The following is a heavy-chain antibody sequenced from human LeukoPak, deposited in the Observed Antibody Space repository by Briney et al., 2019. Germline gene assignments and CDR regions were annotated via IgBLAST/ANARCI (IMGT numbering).Heavy chain of an antibody. CDR2: ISYDGNNK. J-gene: IGHJ4*02. D-gene: IGHD2-2*01. Sequence: PGGSLRLSCAASGFTVSSNYMSWVRQAPGKGLEWVAVISYDGNNKYYADSVKGRFTISRDNSKNTLYLQMSSLRAEDTALYYCARIFGYQLLSPVDSWGQGTLVIVSS. CDR3: ARIFGYQLLSPVDS. V-gene: IGHV3-30*03. CDR1: GFTVSSNY.